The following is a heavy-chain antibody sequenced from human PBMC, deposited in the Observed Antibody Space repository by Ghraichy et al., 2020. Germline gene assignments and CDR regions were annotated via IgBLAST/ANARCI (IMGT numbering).Heavy chain of an antibody. D-gene: IGHD3-3*01. CDR1: GFTFSSYW. V-gene: IGHV3-7*01. J-gene: IGHJ4*02. CDR2: IKQDGSEK. CDR3: ARDVSWADVLEWLLSFDY. Sequence: GGSLRLSCAASGFTFSSYWMSWVRQAPGKGLEWVANIKQDGSEKYYVDSVKGRFTISRDNAKNSLYLQMNSLRAEDTAVYYCARDVSWADVLEWLLSFDYWGQGTLVTVSS.